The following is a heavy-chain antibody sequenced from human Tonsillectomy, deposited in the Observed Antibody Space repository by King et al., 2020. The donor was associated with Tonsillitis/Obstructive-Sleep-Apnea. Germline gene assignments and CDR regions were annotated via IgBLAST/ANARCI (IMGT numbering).Heavy chain of an antibody. V-gene: IGHV1-69*01. J-gene: IGHJ3*02. Sequence: QLVQSGAEVKKPGSSVKVSCKASGGTFSSYAISWVRQAPGQGLEWMGGIIPIFGTANYAQKFQGRVTITADESTSTAYMERSSLRSEDTAVYYCAREREAVDYGDYDAPWNSSAFDIWGQGTMVTVSS. D-gene: IGHD4-17*01. CDR2: IIPIFGTA. CDR1: GGTFSSYA. CDR3: AREREAVDYGDYDAPWNSSAFDI.